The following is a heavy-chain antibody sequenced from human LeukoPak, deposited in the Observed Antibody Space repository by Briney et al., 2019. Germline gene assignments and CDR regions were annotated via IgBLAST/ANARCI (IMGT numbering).Heavy chain of an antibody. D-gene: IGHD6-13*01. V-gene: IGHV4-39*01. CDR1: GGSISSSSYY. CDR3: ARFIAAADTIDY. CDR2: IYYSGST. J-gene: IGHJ4*02. Sequence: KPSETLSLTCTVSGGSISSSSYYWGWIRQPPGMGLEWIGSIYYSGSTYYNPSLKSRVTISVDTSKNQFSLKLSSVTAADTAVYYCARFIAAADTIDYWGQGTLVTVSS.